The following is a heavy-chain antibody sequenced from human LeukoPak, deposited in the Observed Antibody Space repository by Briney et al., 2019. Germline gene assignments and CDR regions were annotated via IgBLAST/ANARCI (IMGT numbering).Heavy chain of an antibody. CDR3: ALQRTQWQQLLNY. Sequence: GGTLRLSCAASGFTFSSYAMSWVRQAPGKGLEWVSTISGSGDSTYYADSVKGRFTISRDNSKNTLYLQMNSLRAEDTAVYYCALQRTQWQQLLNYWGQGTLVTVSS. CDR2: ISGSGDST. CDR1: GFTFSSYA. J-gene: IGHJ4*02. V-gene: IGHV3-23*01. D-gene: IGHD6-13*01.